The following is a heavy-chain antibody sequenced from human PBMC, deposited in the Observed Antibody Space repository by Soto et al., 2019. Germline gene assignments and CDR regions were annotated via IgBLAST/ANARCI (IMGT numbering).Heavy chain of an antibody. D-gene: IGHD2-2*01. CDR3: AGDCSSTSCWDTYYYYGMDV. J-gene: IGHJ6*02. CDR2: INHSGST. CDR1: GGSFSGYY. Sequence: SETLSLTCAVYGGSFSGYYWSWIRQPPGKGLEWIGEINHSGSTNYNPSLKSRVTISVDTSKNQFSLKLSSVTAADTAVYYCAGDCSSTSCWDTYYYYGMDVWGQGTTATVSS. V-gene: IGHV4-34*01.